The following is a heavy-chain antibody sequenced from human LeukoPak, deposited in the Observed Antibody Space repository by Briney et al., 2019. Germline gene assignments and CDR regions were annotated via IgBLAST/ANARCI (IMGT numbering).Heavy chain of an antibody. D-gene: IGHD2-15*01. CDR2: IWYDGSNK. Sequence: GGSLRLSCAASGFTFSSCGMHWVRQAPGKGLEWVAVIWYDGSNKYYADSVKGRFTISRDNSKNTLYLQMNSLRAEDTAVYYCVRGYCVGSSCSRAYWGQGTLVTVSS. J-gene: IGHJ4*02. CDR1: GFTFSSCG. V-gene: IGHV3-33*01. CDR3: VRGYCVGSSCSRAY.